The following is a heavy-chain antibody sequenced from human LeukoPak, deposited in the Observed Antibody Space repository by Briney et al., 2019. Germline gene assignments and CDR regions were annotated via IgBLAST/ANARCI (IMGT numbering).Heavy chain of an antibody. CDR2: IKQDGSEM. J-gene: IGHJ4*02. V-gene: IGHV3-7*01. CDR1: GFTFSDYY. Sequence: GGSLRLSCAASGFTFSDYYMSWIRQAPGKGLEWVANIKQDGSEMYYVDSVKGRFTISRDNAKNSLYLQINSLRDEDTAVYYCARARPDYFDYWGQGTLVTVSS. CDR3: ARARPDYFDY.